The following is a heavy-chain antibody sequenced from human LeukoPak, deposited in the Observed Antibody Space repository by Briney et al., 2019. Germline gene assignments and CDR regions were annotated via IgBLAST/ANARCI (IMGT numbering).Heavy chain of an antibody. J-gene: IGHJ3*02. D-gene: IGHD1-26*01. CDR1: GFTFSNYW. Sequence: GGSLRLSCAASGFTFSNYWMSWVRQAPGKGLEWVANIKQDRSEKYYVDSVKGRFTISRDNAKNSLYLQMNSLRAEDTALYYCAKGTEWGRLDAFDIWGQGTMVTVSS. V-gene: IGHV3-7*03. CDR2: IKQDRSEK. CDR3: AKGTEWGRLDAFDI.